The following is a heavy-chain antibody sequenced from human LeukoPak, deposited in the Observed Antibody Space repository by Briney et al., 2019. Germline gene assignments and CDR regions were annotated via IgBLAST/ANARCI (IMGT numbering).Heavy chain of an antibody. J-gene: IGHJ4*02. CDR1: GFTFSNAW. D-gene: IGHD5-18*01. Sequence: GGSLRLSCAASGFTFSNAWMSWVRQAPGKGLEWVGRIKSKTDGGTTDYAAPVKGRFTISRDDSKNTLYLQMNSLKTEDTAVYYCTTGPKSGAKLWFGYWGQGTLVTVSS. V-gene: IGHV3-15*01. CDR3: TTGPKSGAKLWFGY. CDR2: IKSKTDGGTT.